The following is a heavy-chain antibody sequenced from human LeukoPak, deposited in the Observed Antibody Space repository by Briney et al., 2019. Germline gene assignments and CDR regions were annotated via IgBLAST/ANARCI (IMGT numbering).Heavy chain of an antibody. CDR3: ARASGGGWFHWFDP. CDR1: GYTFTGSY. J-gene: IGHJ5*02. V-gene: IGHV1-2*02. Sequence: EASVKVSCKASGYTFTGSYLHWVRQAPGQGLEWMGWINPDNGGTNYAQKFQGRVTMTRDTSISTAYMELRSLRSDDTAVYYCARASGGGWFHWFDPWGQGTLVTVSS. CDR2: INPDNGGT. D-gene: IGHD6-19*01.